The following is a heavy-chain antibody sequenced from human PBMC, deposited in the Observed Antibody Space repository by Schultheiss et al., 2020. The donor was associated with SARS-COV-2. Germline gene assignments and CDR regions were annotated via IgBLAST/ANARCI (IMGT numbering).Heavy chain of an antibody. CDR2: ISQDGSEK. Sequence: GGSLRLSCAASGFTFSSYGMHWVRQAPGKGLEWVAHISQDGSEKYYVDSVKGRFAISRDNTRSLLYLQMNSLRVEDTAPYYCVLQWLGGPDAFDMWGQGTMVTVSS. CDR3: VLQWLGGPDAFDM. D-gene: IGHD6-19*01. CDR1: GFTFSSYG. J-gene: IGHJ3*02. V-gene: IGHV3-7*03.